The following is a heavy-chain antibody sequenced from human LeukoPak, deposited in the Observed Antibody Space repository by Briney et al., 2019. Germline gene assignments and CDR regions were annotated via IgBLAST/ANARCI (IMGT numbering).Heavy chain of an antibody. CDR3: ARDRGGSYYGELDY. V-gene: IGHV4-34*01. Sequence: SETLSLTCAVYGGSFSGYYWSWIRQPPGKGLEWIGEINHSGSTNYNPSLKSRVTISVDTSKNQISLKLRSVTAADTAVYYCARDRGGSYYGELDYWGQGTLVTVSS. D-gene: IGHD1-26*01. J-gene: IGHJ4*02. CDR1: GGSFSGYY. CDR2: INHSGST.